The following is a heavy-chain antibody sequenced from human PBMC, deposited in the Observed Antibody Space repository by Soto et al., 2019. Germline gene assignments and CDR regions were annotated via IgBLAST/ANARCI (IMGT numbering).Heavy chain of an antibody. CDR2: ISGTRGRQRNT. CDR3: AKTMARLGGYDMSWLAP. V-gene: IGHV3-23*01. CDR1: GFIFSDYA. J-gene: IGHJ5*02. D-gene: IGHD5-12*01. Sequence: LRLSCAASGFIFSDYAMTWVRQAPGRGLEWVSTISGTRGRQRNTFYTASVKGRFTVTRDNSKNTLFLQMNSLRVEDTAVYYCAKTMARLGGYDMSWLAPWGQGTMVTVSS.